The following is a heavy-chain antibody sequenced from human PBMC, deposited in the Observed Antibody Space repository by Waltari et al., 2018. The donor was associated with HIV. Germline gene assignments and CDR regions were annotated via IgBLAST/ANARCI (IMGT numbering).Heavy chain of an antibody. D-gene: IGHD3-16*01. V-gene: IGHV3-21*01. CDR2: ISSSSSYI. CDR3: ARDGGQRSSYGMDV. CDR1: GFTFSSYS. J-gene: IGHJ6*02. Sequence: EVQLVESGGGMVKPGGSLRLSCAASGFTFSSYSMNWVRQAPGKGLEWVSSISSSSSYIYYADSVKGRFTISRDNAKNSLYLQMNSLRAEDTAVYYCARDGGQRSSYGMDVWGQGTTVTVSS.